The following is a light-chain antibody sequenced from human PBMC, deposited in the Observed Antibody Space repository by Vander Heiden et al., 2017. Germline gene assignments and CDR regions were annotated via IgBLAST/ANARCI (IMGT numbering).Light chain of an antibody. CDR2: GNS. CDR3: QSYDSSLL. Sequence: QSVLTQPPSVSGAPGQRVTISCTGSSSNIGAGYDVPWYQQLPGTAPKLLIYGNSNRPSGVPDRFSGSKSGTSASLAITGLQAEDEADYYCQSYDSSLLFGGGTKLTVL. J-gene: IGLJ2*01. V-gene: IGLV1-40*01. CDR1: SSNIGAGYD.